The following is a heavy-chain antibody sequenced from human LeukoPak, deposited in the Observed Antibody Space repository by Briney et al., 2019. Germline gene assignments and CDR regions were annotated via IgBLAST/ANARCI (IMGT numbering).Heavy chain of an antibody. V-gene: IGHV1-69*13. CDR1: GGTFSSYA. CDR3: ARVFGCISATCYNWFDP. CDR2: VIPVSGTT. Sequence: ASVKVSCKASGGTFSSYAISWVRQVPGQGLEWMGRVIPVSGTTNYAQKFQDRVTITADESTTTAYMELSSLRSEDTAVYYCARVFGCISATCYNWFDPWGQGTLVTVSS. J-gene: IGHJ5*02. D-gene: IGHD3-3*02.